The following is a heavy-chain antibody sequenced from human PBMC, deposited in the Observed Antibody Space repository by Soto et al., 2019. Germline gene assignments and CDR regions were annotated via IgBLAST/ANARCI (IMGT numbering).Heavy chain of an antibody. V-gene: IGHV3-48*01. CDR3: ARDANDYSNYRTTQIFYYYYYMDV. J-gene: IGHJ6*03. CDR1: GFTFSSYS. D-gene: IGHD4-4*01. CDR2: ISSSSSTI. Sequence: GGSLRLSCAASGFTFSSYSMNWVRQAPGKGLEWVSYISSSSSTIYYADSVKGRFTISRDNAKNSLYLQMNSLRAEDTAVYYCARDANDYSNYRTTQIFYYYYYMDVWGKGTTVTVSS.